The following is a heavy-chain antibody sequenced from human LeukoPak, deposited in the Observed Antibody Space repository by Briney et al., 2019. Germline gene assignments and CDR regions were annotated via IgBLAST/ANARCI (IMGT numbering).Heavy chain of an antibody. J-gene: IGHJ4*02. CDR2: MNLDGSEK. Sequence: GGSLRLSCAASGFTFTSHWMSWVRQAPGKGLEWVARMNLDGSEKYYVDSVKGRFTISRDNAKTSLYLEMNSLRAEDTAVYYCARDATYCTNGVCYTRFDYWGQGTMVTVSS. CDR1: GFTFTSHW. CDR3: ARDATYCTNGVCYTRFDY. V-gene: IGHV3-7*01. D-gene: IGHD2-8*01.